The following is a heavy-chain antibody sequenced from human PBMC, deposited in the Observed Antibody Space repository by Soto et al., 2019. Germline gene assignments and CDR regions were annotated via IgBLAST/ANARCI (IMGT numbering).Heavy chain of an antibody. CDR1: GGPFSTST. CDR3: RSSTYYYDSSEDWFDP. CDR2: IIPIFGTT. Sequence: VASVKVSCKASGGPFSTSTISWVRQAPGQGLEWMGGIIPIFGTTNYAQKFQGRATITADESTNTAFIELSSLRSEDTAVYYCRSSTYYYDSSEDWFDPWGQGTLVTVSS. V-gene: IGHV1-69*13. J-gene: IGHJ5*02. D-gene: IGHD3-22*01.